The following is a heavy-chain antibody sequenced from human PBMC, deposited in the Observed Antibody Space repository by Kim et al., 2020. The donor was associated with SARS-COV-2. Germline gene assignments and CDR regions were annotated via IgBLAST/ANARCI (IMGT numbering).Heavy chain of an antibody. Sequence: GGSLRLSCAASGFTFSSYGMHWVRQAPGKGLEWVAVISYDGSNKYYADSVKGRFTISRDNSKNTLYLQMNSLRAEDTAVYYCAKDRVYSSIALDYWGQGTLVTVSS. V-gene: IGHV3-30*18. CDR3: AKDRVYSSIALDY. J-gene: IGHJ4*02. D-gene: IGHD6-13*01. CDR1: GFTFSSYG. CDR2: ISYDGSNK.